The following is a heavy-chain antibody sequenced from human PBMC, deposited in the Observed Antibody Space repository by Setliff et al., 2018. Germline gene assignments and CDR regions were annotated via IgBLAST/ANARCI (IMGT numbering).Heavy chain of an antibody. J-gene: IGHJ4*02. Sequence: GGSLRLSCAASGFSFRSSAMHWVRQAPGKGLEYVSAISSNGDRTYYADSVKGRFTVSRDNSKNTLYLQMGGLRAEDMAVYYCTTWNGRYSEYWGQGTLVTVSS. CDR2: ISSNGDRT. CDR3: TTWNGRYSEY. CDR1: GFSFRSSA. D-gene: IGHD1-26*01. V-gene: IGHV3-64*02.